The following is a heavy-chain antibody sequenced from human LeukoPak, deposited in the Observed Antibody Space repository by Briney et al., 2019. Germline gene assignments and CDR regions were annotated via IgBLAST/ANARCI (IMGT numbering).Heavy chain of an antibody. D-gene: IGHD1-26*01. V-gene: IGHV4-39*01. CDR2: IYYSGST. CDR3: ARHEYSGSYYGLSWFDP. J-gene: IGHJ5*02. CDR1: GGSISSSGYY. Sequence: PSQTMSLTCTAPGGSISSSGYYWGWIRQPQRKGLEWFASIYYSGSTYYNPSLKSRVTISVDTSKNQLSLKLSSLTAADTAVYYCARHEYSGSYYGLSWFDPWSQGTLVTVSS.